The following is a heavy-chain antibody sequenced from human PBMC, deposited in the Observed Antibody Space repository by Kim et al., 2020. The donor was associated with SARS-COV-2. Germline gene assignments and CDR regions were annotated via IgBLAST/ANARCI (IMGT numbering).Heavy chain of an antibody. D-gene: IGHD4-17*01. V-gene: IGHV3-23*01. CDR1: GFTFSSYA. CDR2: ISGSGGST. J-gene: IGHJ4*02. Sequence: GGSLRLSCAASGFTFSSYAMSWVRQAPGKGLEWVSAISGSGGSTYYADSVKGRFTISRDNSKNTLYLQMNSLRAEDTAVYYCAKDLRDYGDYEGGFDYWGQGTLVTVSS. CDR3: AKDLRDYGDYEGGFDY.